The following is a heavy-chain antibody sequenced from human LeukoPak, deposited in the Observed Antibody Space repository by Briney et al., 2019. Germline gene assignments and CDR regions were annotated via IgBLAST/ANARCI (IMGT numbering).Heavy chain of an antibody. CDR3: ARPSYSYGTTAFDY. CDR2: INPNSGGT. CDR1: GYTFTGYY. D-gene: IGHD5-18*01. V-gene: IGHV1-2*02. Sequence: GASVKVSCKASGYTFTGYYMHWVRQAPGQGLEWMGWINPNSGGTNYAQKFQGRVTMTRDTSISTAYMELSRLRSDDTAVYYCARPSYSYGTTAFDYWGQGTLVTVSS. J-gene: IGHJ4*02.